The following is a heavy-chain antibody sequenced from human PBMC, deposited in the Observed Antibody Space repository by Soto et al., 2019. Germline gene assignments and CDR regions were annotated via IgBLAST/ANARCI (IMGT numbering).Heavy chain of an antibody. CDR3: ARDRDREWFDP. D-gene: IGHD1-26*01. V-gene: IGHV1-69*06. J-gene: IGHJ5*02. Sequence: QVQLVQSGAEVKKPGSSVKVSCKASGGPFSTHGISWVRQAPGQGLEWMGGIIPMFGTANYAQKFQGRVTITADKFTSTAYMELSSLRSEDTAVYYCARDRDREWFDPWGQGTLVTVSS. CDR2: IIPMFGTA. CDR1: GGPFSTHG.